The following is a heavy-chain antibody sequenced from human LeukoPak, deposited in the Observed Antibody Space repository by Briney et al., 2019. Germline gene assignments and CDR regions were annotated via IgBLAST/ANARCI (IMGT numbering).Heavy chain of an antibody. Sequence: ATVKVSCKASGYTFTGYYMHWVRQAPGQGLEWMGYIYPNSGATKYAQKFQGRVTMTRDTSISTAYMELSGLRSDDTAVYYCGTLLSNGPFDYWGQGSLVTVSS. V-gene: IGHV1-2*02. CDR3: GTLLSNGPFDY. J-gene: IGHJ4*02. CDR1: GYTFTGYY. CDR2: IYPNSGAT.